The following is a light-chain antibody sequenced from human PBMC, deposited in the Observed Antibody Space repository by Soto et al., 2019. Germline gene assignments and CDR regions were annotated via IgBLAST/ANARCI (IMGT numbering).Light chain of an antibody. V-gene: IGLV2-14*01. CDR2: EVS. CDR1: SSDVGGYNY. Sequence: QSALTQAASVSGSPGQSITISCTGASSDVGGYNYVSWYQQHPGKAPKLMIYEVSNRPSGVSSRFSGSKSGNTASLTISGLQSEDEADYYCSSYTDSRTYVFGTGTKVTVL. J-gene: IGLJ1*01. CDR3: SSYTDSRTYV.